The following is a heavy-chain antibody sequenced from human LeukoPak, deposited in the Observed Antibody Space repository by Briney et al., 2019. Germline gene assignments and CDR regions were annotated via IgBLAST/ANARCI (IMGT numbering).Heavy chain of an antibody. CDR1: GGSFSGYY. V-gene: IGHV4-34*01. J-gene: IGHJ4*02. Sequence: SETLSLTCAVYGGSFSGYYWSWIRQPPGKGLEWIGEINHSGSTNYNPSLKSRVTISVDTSKNQFSLKLSSVTAADTAVYYCARHRPRRYCSSTSCSIGNPFDYWGQGTLVTVSS. CDR3: ARHRPRRYCSSTSCSIGNPFDY. CDR2: INHSGST. D-gene: IGHD2-2*01.